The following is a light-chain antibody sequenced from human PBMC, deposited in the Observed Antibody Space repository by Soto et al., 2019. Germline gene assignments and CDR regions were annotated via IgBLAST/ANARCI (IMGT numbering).Light chain of an antibody. CDR2: GAS. CDR3: QQYGRSPLT. V-gene: IGKV3-20*01. J-gene: IGKJ1*01. Sequence: ETVLTQSPGTLSLSPGERATLSCRASQSVRSSFLAWYQQTPGQAPRLLIYGASRSATGIPEMFSGSWSGKDFTPTISRLEHEVFAVYYCQQYGRSPLTFGQGTQLEIK. CDR1: QSVRSSF.